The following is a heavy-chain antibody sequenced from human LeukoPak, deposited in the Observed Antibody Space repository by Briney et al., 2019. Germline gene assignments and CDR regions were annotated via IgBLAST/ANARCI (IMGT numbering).Heavy chain of an antibody. CDR1: ADTFTSYG. CDR3: AGDVYVGNSMGIDY. V-gene: IGHV1-18*01. Sequence: ASVKVSCKTSADTFTSYGFSWVRQAPGQGLVWMGWISAYSGNTNYSQKLQGRVTITTATSTSTTYLQLRSLRSDDKAAYYYAGDVYVGNSMGIDYWGQGTLFTVSS. J-gene: IGHJ4*02. CDR2: ISAYSGNT. D-gene: IGHD4-23*01.